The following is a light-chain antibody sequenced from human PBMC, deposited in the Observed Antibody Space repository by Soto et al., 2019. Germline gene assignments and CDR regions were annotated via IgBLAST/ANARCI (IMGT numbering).Light chain of an antibody. CDR1: SSDVGGYNY. Sequence: SAMSMASSVSGSPGQWITISCTGTSSDVGGYNYVSWYQHHPGKAPKLMIYDVSNRPSGVSNRFSGSKSGNTASLIISGLQAEDEADYYCSSYTSSSTLSTYVFGTGTKVTVL. CDR3: SSYTSSSTLSTYV. CDR2: DVS. V-gene: IGLV2-14*03. J-gene: IGLJ1*01.